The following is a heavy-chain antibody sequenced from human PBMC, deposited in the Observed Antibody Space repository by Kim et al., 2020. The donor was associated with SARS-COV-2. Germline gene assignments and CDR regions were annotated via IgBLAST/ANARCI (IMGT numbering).Heavy chain of an antibody. J-gene: IGHJ3*02. V-gene: IGHV3-53*04. Sequence: GGSLRLSCAASGFSVSNTYVSWVRQAPGKGLEWISVIYSIGITYYANSVNGRFIIPRHTSDNRLYLQMTNLRPEDTAIYFCASLTSGRKDHVGFDIWGQG. CDR2: IYSIGIT. D-gene: IGHD3-16*01. CDR1: GFSVSNTY. CDR3: ASLTSGRKDHVGFDI.